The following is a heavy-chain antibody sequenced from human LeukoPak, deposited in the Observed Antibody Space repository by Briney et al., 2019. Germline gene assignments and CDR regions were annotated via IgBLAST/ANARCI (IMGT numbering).Heavy chain of an antibody. CDR3: AKPALVPLRFLEWPLDY. D-gene: IGHD3-3*01. CDR1: GFTFSSYG. V-gene: IGHV3-30*02. Sequence: GGSLRLSCAASGFTFSSYGMHWVRQAPGKGLEWVAFIRYEGSNKYYADSVKGRFTISRDNSKNTLYLQMNSLRAEDTAVYYCAKPALVPLRFLEWPLDYWGQGTLVTVSS. J-gene: IGHJ4*02. CDR2: IRYEGSNK.